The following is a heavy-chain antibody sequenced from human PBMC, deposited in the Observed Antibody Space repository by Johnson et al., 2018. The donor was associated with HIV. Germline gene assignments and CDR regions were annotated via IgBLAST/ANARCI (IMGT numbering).Heavy chain of an antibody. V-gene: IGHV3-66*01. Sequence: VQLVESGGDLVQPGGSLRLSCAASGFSVSTNYMYWVRQAPGKGLEWVSVLYTGGSTFYADSVKGRFTISKDNSKNTLYLQMNSLIAEGTAVYYCAKNLGDRGRGTAGFDIWGQGTMVTVSS. CDR3: AKNLGDRGRGTAGFDI. J-gene: IGHJ3*02. CDR2: LYTGGST. D-gene: IGHD3-16*01. CDR1: GFSVSTNY.